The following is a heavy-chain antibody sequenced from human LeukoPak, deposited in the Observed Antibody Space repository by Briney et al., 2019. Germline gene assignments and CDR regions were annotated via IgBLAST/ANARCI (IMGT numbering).Heavy chain of an antibody. D-gene: IGHD3-9*01. J-gene: IGHJ4*02. CDR1: GFTFSIYA. Sequence: GGSLRLSCAASGFTFSIYAMHWVRRAPGKWLEWVAVISYDGSNKYYADSVKGRFTISRDNSKNTLYLQMNSLRAEDTAVYYCARDDYDILTGYPLYYFDYWGQGTLVTVSS. CDR2: ISYDGSNK. CDR3: ARDDYDILTGYPLYYFDY. V-gene: IGHV3-30*04.